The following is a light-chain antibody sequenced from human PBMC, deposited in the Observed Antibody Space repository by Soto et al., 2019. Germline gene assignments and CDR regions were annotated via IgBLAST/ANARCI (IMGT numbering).Light chain of an antibody. J-gene: IGLJ2*01. V-gene: IGLV1-44*01. CDR3: AAWDGSLNNVL. Sequence: QAVLTQPPSASGTPGQRVTISCSGGGSNIGTNTVNWYRQLPGTAPKLVIFGDNQRPSGVPDRLSGSESGTSASLAISGLQSEDEADYYFAAWDGSLNNVLFGGGTKLTVL. CDR2: GDN. CDR1: GSNIGTNT.